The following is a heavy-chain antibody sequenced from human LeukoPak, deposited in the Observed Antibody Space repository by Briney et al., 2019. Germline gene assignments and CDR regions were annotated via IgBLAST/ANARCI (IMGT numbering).Heavy chain of an antibody. CDR1: GFAFSSSA. CDR2: IVVGSGQT. J-gene: IGHJ6*03. CDR3: AATGYYQKDYYMDV. Sequence: EASVKVSCKASGFAFSSSAIQWVRQARGQRLEWIGWIVVGSGQTNYAQRLQERVTITRDTSTGTAYMELRSLRSEDTAVYYCAATGYYQKDYYMDVWGKGTTVTVFS. V-gene: IGHV1-58*02. D-gene: IGHD3-22*01.